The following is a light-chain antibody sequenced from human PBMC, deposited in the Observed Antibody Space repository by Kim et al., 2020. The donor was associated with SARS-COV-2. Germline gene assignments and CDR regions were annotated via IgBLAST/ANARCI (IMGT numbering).Light chain of an antibody. CDR1: QGISSY. V-gene: IGKV1-39*01. CDR3: QQSYSTPRT. Sequence: SASVGDRVTITCRASQGISSYLNWYQQKPGKAPNLLIYAASSLQSGVPSRFSGSGSGTDFTLTITSLQPEDFATYYCQQSYSTPRTFGQGIKLEI. J-gene: IGKJ2*01. CDR2: AAS.